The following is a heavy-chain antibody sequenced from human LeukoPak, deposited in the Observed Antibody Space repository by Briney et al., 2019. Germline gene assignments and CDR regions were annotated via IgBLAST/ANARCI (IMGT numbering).Heavy chain of an antibody. Sequence: ASVKVSCKASGYTFTGYYMHWVRQAPGQGLEWMGWINPNSGGTNYAQKFQGRVTMTRDTSISTAYMELSGLRSDDTAVYYCARERGEGGTVLAPPAPRNYWYFDLWGRGTLVTVSS. CDR2: INPNSGGT. J-gene: IGHJ2*01. D-gene: IGHD2-8*01. V-gene: IGHV1-2*02. CDR3: ARERGEGGTVLAPPAPRNYWYFDL. CDR1: GYTFTGYY.